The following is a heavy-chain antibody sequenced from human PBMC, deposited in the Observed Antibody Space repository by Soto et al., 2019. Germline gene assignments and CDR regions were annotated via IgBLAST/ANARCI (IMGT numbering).Heavy chain of an antibody. V-gene: IGHV1-69*06. CDR2: IIPIFGTA. D-gene: IGHD2-2*01. Sequence: QVQLVQSGAEVKKPGSSVKVSCKASGGTFSSYAISWVRQAPGQGLEWMGGIIPIFGTANYAQKFQGRVTITADKSTSTAYMELSSLRSEDTAVYYCVRPIVVVPAAIYGMDVWGQGTTVTVSS. CDR3: VRPIVVVPAAIYGMDV. J-gene: IGHJ6*02. CDR1: GGTFSSYA.